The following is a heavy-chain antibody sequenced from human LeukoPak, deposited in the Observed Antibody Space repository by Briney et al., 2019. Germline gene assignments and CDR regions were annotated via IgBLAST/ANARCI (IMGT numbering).Heavy chain of an antibody. Sequence: ASVKVSCKASGYTFTSYGISWVRQAPGQGLEWMGWINPNSGGTNYAQKFQGRVTMTRDTSISTAYMELSRLRSDDTAVYYCARIYCSSTSCENWFDPWGQGTLVTVSS. CDR1: GYTFTSYG. J-gene: IGHJ5*02. CDR2: INPNSGGT. D-gene: IGHD2-2*01. CDR3: ARIYCSSTSCENWFDP. V-gene: IGHV1-2*02.